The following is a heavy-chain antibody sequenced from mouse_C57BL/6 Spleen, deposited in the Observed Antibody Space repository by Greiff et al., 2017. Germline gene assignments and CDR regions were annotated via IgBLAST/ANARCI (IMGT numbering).Heavy chain of an antibody. D-gene: IGHD1-1*01. CDR1: GYTFTSYW. J-gene: IGHJ3*01. Sequence: QVHVKQPGTELVKPGASVKLSCKASGYTFTSYWMHWVKQRPGQGLEWIGNINPSNGGTNYNEKFKSKATLTVDKSSSTAYMQLSSLTSEDSAVYYCASATVVATDAYWGQGTLVTVSA. CDR3: ASATVVATDAY. V-gene: IGHV1-53*01. CDR2: INPSNGGT.